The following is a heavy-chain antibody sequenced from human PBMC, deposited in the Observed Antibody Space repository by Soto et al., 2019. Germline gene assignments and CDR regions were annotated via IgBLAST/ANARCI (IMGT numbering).Heavy chain of an antibody. CDR1: GFTFSIYW. Sequence: GGSLRLSCAASGFTFSIYWMHWVRQAPGKGLVWVSRINSYGSSTSYADSVKGRFTISRDNAKNTLYLQMNSLRAEDTAVYYCARVDSSGWYRYYYYYMDVWGKGTTVTVSS. V-gene: IGHV3-74*01. D-gene: IGHD6-19*01. CDR2: INSYGSST. J-gene: IGHJ6*03. CDR3: ARVDSSGWYRYYYYYMDV.